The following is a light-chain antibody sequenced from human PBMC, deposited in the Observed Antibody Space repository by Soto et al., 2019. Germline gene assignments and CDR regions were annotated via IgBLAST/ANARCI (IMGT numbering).Light chain of an antibody. CDR3: LLSYSGARV. J-gene: IGLJ2*01. V-gene: IGLV7-46*01. Sequence: QAVVTQEPSLTVSPGGTVTLTCGSSTGAVTSGHYPYWFQQKPGQAPRTLIYDTSNKHSWTPARFSGSLLGGKAALTLSGXXXXXXXXXYCLLSYSGARVFGGGTKVTVL. CDR2: DTS. CDR1: TGAVTSGHY.